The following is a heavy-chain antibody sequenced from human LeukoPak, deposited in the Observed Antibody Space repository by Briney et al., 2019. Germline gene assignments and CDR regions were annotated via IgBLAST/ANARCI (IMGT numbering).Heavy chain of an antibody. CDR3: AGSDTSMSWFDP. J-gene: IGHJ5*02. V-gene: IGHV1-3*02. CDR1: GYTFTNYA. D-gene: IGHD6-6*01. CDR2: SNAGNDNT. Sequence: DASVKVSCKASGYTFTNYAMHWVRQAPAQKLEWMGWSNAGNDNTNYSQELQGRVTITRDTSASTAYFELSSLRSEYMAVYYCAGSDTSMSWFDPWGQGTLVTVSS.